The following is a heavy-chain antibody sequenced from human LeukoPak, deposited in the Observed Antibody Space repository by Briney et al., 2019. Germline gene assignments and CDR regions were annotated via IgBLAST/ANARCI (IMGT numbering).Heavy chain of an antibody. V-gene: IGHV4-4*07. D-gene: IGHD2-15*01. CDR1: GASINNYY. Sequence: PSETLSLTCTVSGASINNYYFTWIRQPAGKGLEWIGRVFSDGATDYNPSLQSRVTMSLDTSKNQVSLKLSSVAAADTAVYYCARTFCSGGNCFHFDYWGQGTLVTVSS. CDR3: ARTFCSGGNCFHFDY. J-gene: IGHJ4*02. CDR2: VFSDGAT.